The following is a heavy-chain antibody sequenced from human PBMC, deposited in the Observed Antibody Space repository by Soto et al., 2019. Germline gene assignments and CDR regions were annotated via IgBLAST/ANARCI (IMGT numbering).Heavy chain of an antibody. V-gene: IGHV4-61*01. CDR1: GGSVTSVSYY. Sequence: SETLCLTCSVSGGSVTSVSYYWSWIRQPPGKGLEWIGYIYSSGGTSYNPSLKSRVTISVDTSKNQFSLKLTSVTAADTAVYYCARDGDGYNNWGQGTLVTVSS. D-gene: IGHD5-12*01. CDR3: ARDGDGYNN. CDR2: IYSSGGT. J-gene: IGHJ4*02.